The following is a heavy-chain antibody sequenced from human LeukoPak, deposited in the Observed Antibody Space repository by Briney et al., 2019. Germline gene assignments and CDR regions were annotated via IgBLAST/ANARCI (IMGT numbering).Heavy chain of an antibody. CDR1: GGSINSNSHH. J-gene: IGHJ4*02. CDR3: ARRGDILTDYAFDY. Sequence: SETLSLTCSVSGGSINSNSHHWDWLRQAPGKGLEWIGNIYYSGTTSYNPSLKSRVTISVDTSKNQFSLRLSSVTAADTAVYYCARRGDILTDYAFDYWGQGTLVTVSS. CDR2: IYYSGTT. V-gene: IGHV4-39*01. D-gene: IGHD3-9*01.